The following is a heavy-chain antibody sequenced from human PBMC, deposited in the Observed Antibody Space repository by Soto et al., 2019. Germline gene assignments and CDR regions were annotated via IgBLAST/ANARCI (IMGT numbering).Heavy chain of an antibody. CDR2: ISAHNGNT. CDR3: ARHNSLWPNWFDP. V-gene: IGHV1-18*01. D-gene: IGHD1-1*01. CDR1: GYTFSSYG. J-gene: IGHJ5*02. Sequence: QVQLVQSGAEVKKPGASVKVSCKASGYTFSSYGISWVRQAPGQGLEWMGWISAHNGNTNYAQRLQGRVTMPTATTTSTAYMALRSLRSDDTAVYYCARHNSLWPNWFDPWGQGTLVTVSS.